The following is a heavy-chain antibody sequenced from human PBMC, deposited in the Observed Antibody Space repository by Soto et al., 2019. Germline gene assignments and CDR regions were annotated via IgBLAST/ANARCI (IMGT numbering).Heavy chain of an antibody. Sequence: SETLSLTCTVSGGSISSGGYYWSWIRQHPGRGLEWIGYIYYSGSTYYNPSLKSRVTISVDTSKNQFSLKLSSVTAADTAVYYCARSVDFSSGYYVGYIDYWGQGTLVTVSS. CDR3: ARSVDFSSGYYVGYIDY. CDR1: GGSISSGGYY. J-gene: IGHJ4*02. CDR2: IYYSGST. D-gene: IGHD3-22*01. V-gene: IGHV4-31*03.